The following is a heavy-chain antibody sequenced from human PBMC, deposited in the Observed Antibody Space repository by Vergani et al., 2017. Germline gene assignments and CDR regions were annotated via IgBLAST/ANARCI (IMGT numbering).Heavy chain of an antibody. J-gene: IGHJ4*02. CDR1: EYSFGNYW. Sequence: EVDLVQSGPDMRKPGESLKISCKGSEYSFGNYWIGWVRQMPGKGLEWMGIIYPADSDTRYSPSFQGQVTISADKSISTAFLQWDSLKASDTALYYCARHTTYTDSWGQGTLVTVSS. CDR3: ARHTTYTDS. D-gene: IGHD1-1*01. CDR2: IYPADSDT. V-gene: IGHV5-51*01.